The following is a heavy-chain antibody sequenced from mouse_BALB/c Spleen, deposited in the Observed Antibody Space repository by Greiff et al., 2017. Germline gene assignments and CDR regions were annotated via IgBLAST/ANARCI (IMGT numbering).Heavy chain of an antibody. Sequence: QVQLQQSGAELAKPGASVKMSCKASGYTFTSYWMHWVKQRPGQGLEWIGYINPSTGYTEYNQKFKDKATLTADKSSSTAYMQLSSLTSEDSAVYYCARDYRYDGDYWGQGTTRTVSS. D-gene: IGHD2-14*01. J-gene: IGHJ2*01. CDR3: ARDYRYDGDY. CDR1: GYTFTSYW. CDR2: INPSTGYT. V-gene: IGHV1-7*01.